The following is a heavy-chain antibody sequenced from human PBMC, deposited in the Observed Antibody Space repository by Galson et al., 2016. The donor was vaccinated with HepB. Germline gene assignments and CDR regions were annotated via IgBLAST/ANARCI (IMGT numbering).Heavy chain of an antibody. V-gene: IGHV3-33*01. J-gene: IGHJ3*02. CDR1: GFTFSKYG. CDR2: IWYDGSKK. CDR3: ASPISGSAFDT. D-gene: IGHD1-26*01. Sequence: SLRLSCAASGFTFSKYGMHWVRQAPGKGLEWVAVIWYDGSKKYYADSVKGRFTISRDNPKETLYLQMNSLRVEDTAVYYCASPISGSAFDTWGQGTMVTVSS.